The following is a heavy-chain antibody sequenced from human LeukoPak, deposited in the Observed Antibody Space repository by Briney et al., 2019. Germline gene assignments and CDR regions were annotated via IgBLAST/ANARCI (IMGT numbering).Heavy chain of an antibody. CDR1: GFTFSDYA. CDR3: AKGGDGYNYYFDY. CDR2: ISGSGGSI. D-gene: IGHD5-24*01. V-gene: IGHV3-23*01. J-gene: IGHJ4*02. Sequence: GGSLRLSCAASGFTFSDYAMSWVRQAPGKGLEWVSGISGSGGSIRYADSVKGRFIISRDNSKNSLYLQMNSLRAEDTAVYYCAKGGDGYNYYFDYWGQETLVTVSS.